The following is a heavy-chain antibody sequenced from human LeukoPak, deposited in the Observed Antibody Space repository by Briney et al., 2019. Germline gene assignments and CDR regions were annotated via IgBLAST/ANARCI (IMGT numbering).Heavy chain of an antibody. CDR1: GYTFTSYG. D-gene: IGHD6-13*01. CDR2: IGAYNGNT. CDR3: ARDDAAAGTAGFDY. V-gene: IGHV1-18*01. J-gene: IGHJ4*02. Sequence: GASVKVSCKASGYTFTSYGISWVRQAPGQGLEWMGWIGAYNGNTNYAQKLQGRVTMTTDTSTSTAYMELRSLRSDDTAVYYCARDDAAAGTAGFDYWGQGTLVTVSS.